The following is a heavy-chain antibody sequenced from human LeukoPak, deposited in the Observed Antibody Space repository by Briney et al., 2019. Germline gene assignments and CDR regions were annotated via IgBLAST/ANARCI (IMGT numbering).Heavy chain of an antibody. V-gene: IGHV3-48*03. CDR1: GFTFSSYE. J-gene: IGHJ4*02. Sequence: PGGSLRLSCAASGFTFSSYEMNWVRQAPGKGLEWVSDISSSGSTIYYADSVKGRFTISRDNAKNSLYLQMNSLRAEDTAVYYCARDSYSGYASYPFDYWGQGTLVTVSS. CDR2: ISSSGSTI. CDR3: ARDSYSGYASYPFDY. D-gene: IGHD5-12*01.